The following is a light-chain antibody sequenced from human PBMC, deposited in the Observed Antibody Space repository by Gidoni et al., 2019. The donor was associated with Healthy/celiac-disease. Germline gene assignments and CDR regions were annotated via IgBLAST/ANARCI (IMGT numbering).Light chain of an antibody. Sequence: DIQMTQSPSSLSASVGDRVTITCRASQSISSYLNWYQQKPGKAPKLLIYAASSLQSGVPSRFSGSGSVTDFTLTISSLQPEDFATYYCQQSYSTPQTFXQXTKLEIK. CDR2: AAS. CDR1: QSISSY. CDR3: QQSYSTPQT. J-gene: IGKJ2*01. V-gene: IGKV1-39*01.